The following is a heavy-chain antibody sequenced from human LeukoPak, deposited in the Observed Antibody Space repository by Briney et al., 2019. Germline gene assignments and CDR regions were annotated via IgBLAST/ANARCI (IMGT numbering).Heavy chain of an antibody. D-gene: IGHD3-22*01. CDR1: GFTFSSYA. J-gene: IGHJ4*02. CDR2: ISGSGGST. CDR3: AKDYYDSSGYGENLDY. Sequence: GGSLRLPCAASGFTFSSYAMSWVRQAPGKGLEWVSAISGSGGSTYYADSVKGRFTISRDNSKNTLYLQMNSLRAEDTAVYYCAKDYYDSSGYGENLDYWGQGTLVTVSS. V-gene: IGHV3-23*01.